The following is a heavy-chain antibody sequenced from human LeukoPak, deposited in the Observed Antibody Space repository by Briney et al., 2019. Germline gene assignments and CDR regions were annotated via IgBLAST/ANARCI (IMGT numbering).Heavy chain of an antibody. CDR3: ARAVLIEYSSRVWGLYAFDI. V-gene: IGHV1-69*13. J-gene: IGHJ3*02. CDR2: IIPIFGTA. CDR1: GYTFTSYA. Sequence: GASVKVSCKASGYTFTSYAISWVRQAPGQGLEWMGGIIPIFGTANYAQKFQGRVTITADESTSTAYMELSSLRSEDTAVYYCARAVLIEYSSRVWGLYAFDIWGQGTMVTVSS. D-gene: IGHD6-6*01.